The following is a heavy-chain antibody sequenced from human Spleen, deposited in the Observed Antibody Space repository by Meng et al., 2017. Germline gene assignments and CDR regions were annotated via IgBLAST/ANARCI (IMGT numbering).Heavy chain of an antibody. J-gene: IGHJ4*02. Sequence: GESLKISCVASGFTFSTYAVSWVRQAPGKGLEYVSVISRNGRSTDYAGSVKGRFTISRDKSKNTVYPQMGRLRGEDVDVDFCARDGGGFGELFSDYWGQGTLVTVSS. CDR3: ARDGGGFGELFSDY. CDR2: ISRNGRST. D-gene: IGHD3-10*01. V-gene: IGHV3-64*02. CDR1: GFTFSTYA.